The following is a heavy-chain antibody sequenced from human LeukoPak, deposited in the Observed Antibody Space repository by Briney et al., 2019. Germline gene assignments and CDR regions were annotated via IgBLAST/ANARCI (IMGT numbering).Heavy chain of an antibody. V-gene: IGHV3-21*01. Sequence: GGSLRLSCTASGFTFSSYTMNWVRQAPGKGLEWVSSISSSSSYIHYADSVKGRFTISRDNAKNSLYLQMNSLRAEDTAVYYCARDPVGGYFDYWGQGTLVTVSS. D-gene: IGHD3-16*01. CDR1: GFTFSSYT. CDR2: ISSSSSYI. J-gene: IGHJ4*02. CDR3: ARDPVGGYFDY.